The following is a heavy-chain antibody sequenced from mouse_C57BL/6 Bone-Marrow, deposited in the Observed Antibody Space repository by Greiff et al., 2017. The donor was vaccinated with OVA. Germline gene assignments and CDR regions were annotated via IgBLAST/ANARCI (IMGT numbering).Heavy chain of an antibody. CDR1: GYAFSSSW. J-gene: IGHJ1*03. D-gene: IGHD4-1*01. Sequence: QVHVKQSGPELVKPGASVKISCKASGYAFSSSWMNWVKQRPGKGLEWIGRIYPGYGDTNYNGKFKGKATLTADKSSSTAYMQLSSLTSEDSAVYYCARLGELPYWYFDVWGTGTTVTVSS. V-gene: IGHV1-82*01. CDR2: IYPGYGDT. CDR3: ARLGELPYWYFDV.